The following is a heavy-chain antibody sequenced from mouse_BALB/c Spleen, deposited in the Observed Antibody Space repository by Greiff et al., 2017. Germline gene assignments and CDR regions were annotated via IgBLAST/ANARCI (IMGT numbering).Heavy chain of an antibody. CDR2: ISDGGSYT. J-gene: IGHJ4*01. V-gene: IGHV5-4*02. CDR1: GFTFSDYY. Sequence: EVQVVESGGGLVKPVGSLKLSCAASGFTFSDYYMYWVRQTPEKRLEWVATISDGGSYTYYPDSVKGRFTISRDNAKNNLYLQMSSLKSEDTAMYYCARAPHAMDYWGQGTSVTVSS. CDR3: ARAPHAMDY.